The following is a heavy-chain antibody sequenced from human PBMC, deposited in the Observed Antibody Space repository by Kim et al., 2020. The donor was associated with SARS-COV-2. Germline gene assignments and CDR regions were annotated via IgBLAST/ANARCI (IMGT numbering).Heavy chain of an antibody. V-gene: IGHV4-39*01. J-gene: IGHJ4*02. D-gene: IGHD2-8*01. CDR3: ALRGYCTNGVCSSREDFDY. CDR1: GGSISSSSYY. Sequence: SETLSLTCTVSGGSISSSSYYWGWIRQPPGKGLEWIWSIYYSGSTYYNPSLKSRVTISVDTSKNQFSLKLSSVTAADTAVYYCALRGYCTNGVCSSREDFDYWGQGTLVTVSS. CDR2: IYYSGST.